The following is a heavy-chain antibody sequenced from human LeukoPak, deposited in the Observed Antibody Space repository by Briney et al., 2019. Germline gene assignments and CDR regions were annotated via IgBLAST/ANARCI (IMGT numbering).Heavy chain of an antibody. J-gene: IGHJ4*02. CDR3: ARHKAVAALDY. CDR1: GFHFTSYW. CDR2: IYPGDSDT. Sequence: GGSLQISCQGSGFHFTSYWIGWVRQVPGKGLEWMGIIYPGDSDTRYSPSFQGQVTISADKSISTAYLQWSSPKASDTAMYYCARHKAVAALDYWGQGTLVTVSS. V-gene: IGHV5-51*01. D-gene: IGHD6-19*01.